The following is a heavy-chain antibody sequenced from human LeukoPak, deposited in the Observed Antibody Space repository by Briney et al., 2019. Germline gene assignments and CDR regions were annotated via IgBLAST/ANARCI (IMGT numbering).Heavy chain of an antibody. V-gene: IGHV4-39*01. Sequence: SETLSLTCTVSGGSISDSNYYWGWLRQPPGRGLEWIANIYYSGSAYYSPSLKSRVTVSIDTSKNQFSLKLNSVTAADTAVYYCARQSTIAAARIDPWGQGTLVTVSS. CDR3: ARQSTIAAARIDP. J-gene: IGHJ5*02. CDR1: GGSISDSNYY. D-gene: IGHD6-25*01. CDR2: IYYSGSA.